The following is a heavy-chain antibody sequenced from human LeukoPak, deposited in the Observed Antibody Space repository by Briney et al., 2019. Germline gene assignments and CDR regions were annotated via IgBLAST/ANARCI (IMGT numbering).Heavy chain of an antibody. CDR3: ARGDNYLDY. J-gene: IGHJ4*02. D-gene: IGHD3-16*01. CDR1: GGSISFQY. CDR2: IYNSVST. V-gene: IGHV4-59*11. Sequence: SETLSLTCTVSGGSISFQYWNWIRQPPGKGLEWIGYIYNSVSTNYNPSLKSRVTISVDTSKNQIPLKLSSVTAADTAVYYCARGDNYLDYWGQGTLVTVSS.